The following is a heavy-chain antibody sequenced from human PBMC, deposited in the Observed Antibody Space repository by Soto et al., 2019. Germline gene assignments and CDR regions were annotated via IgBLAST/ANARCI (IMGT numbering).Heavy chain of an antibody. CDR1: AYRVREYT. V-gene: IGHV1-2*02. CDR3: ARHRFTSGSDYFDY. CDR2: INPRNGDT. J-gene: IGHJ4*02. Sequence: ASGRVSCRASAYRVREYTLLGARQAPGQGLEWMGSINPRNGDTFSAQKFQARRTMTRDASITTAYMELIRLTSPDTAVYYCARHRFTSGSDYFDYWGQRILVTVSS. D-gene: IGHD1-1*01.